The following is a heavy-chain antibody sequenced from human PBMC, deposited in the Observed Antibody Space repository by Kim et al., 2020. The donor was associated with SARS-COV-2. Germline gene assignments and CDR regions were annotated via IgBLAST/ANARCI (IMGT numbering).Heavy chain of an antibody. CDR1: GFTFSSYA. D-gene: IGHD3-22*01. CDR2: ISSNGGST. CDR3: ARVDHSSGYMGGMDV. Sequence: GGSLRLSCAASGFTFSSYAMHWVRQAPGKGLEYVSAISSNGGSTYYANSVKGRFTISRDNSKNTLYLQMGSLRAEDMAVYYCARVDHSSGYMGGMDVWGQGTTVTVSS. J-gene: IGHJ6*02. V-gene: IGHV3-64*01.